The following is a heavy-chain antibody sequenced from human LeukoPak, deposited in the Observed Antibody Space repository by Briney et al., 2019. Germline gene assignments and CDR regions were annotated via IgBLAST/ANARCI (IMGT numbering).Heavy chain of an antibody. CDR1: GGSISSYY. J-gene: IGHJ6*03. D-gene: IGHD2-21*02. CDR2: IYYSGST. Sequence: SETLSLTCTVSGGSISSYYWSWIRQPPGKGLEWLGHIYYSGSTNYNPSLKSRVTISVDTSKNQFSLKLSSVTAADTAVYYCAGDNCGGDCGMYYYYYYMDVWGKGTTVTVSS. CDR3: AGDNCGGDCGMYYYYYYMDV. V-gene: IGHV4-59*01.